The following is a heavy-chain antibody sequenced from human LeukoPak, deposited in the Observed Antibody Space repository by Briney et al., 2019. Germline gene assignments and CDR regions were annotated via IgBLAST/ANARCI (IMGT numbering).Heavy chain of an antibody. Sequence: RASVKVSCKASGYTFTSYYMHWVRQAPGQGLEWMGIINPSGGSTSYAQKFNDRVTMTRDTSTSTFYMELSSLRAEDTAVYYCAKDHTYSGSSDYWGQGTLVTVSS. D-gene: IGHD1-26*01. CDR2: INPSGGST. CDR1: GYTFTSYY. CDR3: AKDHTYSGSSDY. J-gene: IGHJ4*02. V-gene: IGHV1-46*01.